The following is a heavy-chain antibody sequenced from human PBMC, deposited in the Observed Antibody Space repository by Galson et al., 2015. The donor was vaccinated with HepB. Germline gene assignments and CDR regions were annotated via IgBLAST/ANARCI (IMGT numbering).Heavy chain of an antibody. V-gene: IGHV1-8*01. J-gene: IGHJ6*03. CDR1: GYTFTSYD. D-gene: IGHD2-15*01. CDR2: MNPNSGNT. CDR3: ARGGYCSGGSCYSDYYYYYMDV. Sequence: SVKVSCKASGYTFTSYDINWVRQATGQGLEWMGWMNPNSGNTGYAQKFQGRVTMTRNTSISTAYMELSSLRSEDTAVYYCARGGYCSGGSCYSDYYYYYMDVWGKGTTVTVSS.